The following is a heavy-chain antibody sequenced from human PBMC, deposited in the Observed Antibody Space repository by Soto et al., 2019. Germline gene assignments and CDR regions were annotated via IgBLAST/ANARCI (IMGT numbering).Heavy chain of an antibody. J-gene: IGHJ4*02. V-gene: IGHV1-3*01. CDR3: ARGVGLYSNYDY. D-gene: IGHD2-2*02. CDR2: INAGNGNT. Sequence: QVQLVQSGAEVKKPGASVKVSCKASGYTFTSYAMHWVRQAPGQRLEWMGWINAGNGNTKYSQQFRGRVTITRDTSARTAYMELRSMRSEDTAVYCCARGVGLYSNYDYWGQGTLVTVSS. CDR1: GYTFTSYA.